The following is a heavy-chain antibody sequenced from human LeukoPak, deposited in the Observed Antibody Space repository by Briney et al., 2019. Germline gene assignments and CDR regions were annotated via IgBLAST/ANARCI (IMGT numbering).Heavy chain of an antibody. CDR1: GGTFSSYA. Sequence: ASVKVSCKASGGTFSSYAISWVRQAPGQGLEWMGIINPSGGSTSYAQKFQGRVTMTRDTSTSTVYMELSSLRSEDTAVYYCASPQGYSSGTLGYWGQGTLVTVSS. V-gene: IGHV1-46*01. J-gene: IGHJ4*02. CDR2: INPSGGST. D-gene: IGHD6-19*01. CDR3: ASPQGYSSGTLGY.